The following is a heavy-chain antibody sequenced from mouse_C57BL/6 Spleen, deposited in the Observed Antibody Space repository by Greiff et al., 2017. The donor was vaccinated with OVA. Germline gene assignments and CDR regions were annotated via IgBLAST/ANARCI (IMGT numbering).Heavy chain of an antibody. D-gene: IGHD1-1*01. V-gene: IGHV1-42*01. CDR3: ARLRGSSYVRYFDV. CDR1: GYSFTGYY. Sequence: EVKLVESGPELVKPGASVKISCKASGYSFTGYYMNWVKQSPEKSLEWIGEINPSTGGTTYNQKFKAKATLTVDKSSSTAYMQLKSLTSEDSAVYYCARLRGSSYVRYFDVWGTGTTVTVSS. J-gene: IGHJ1*03. CDR2: INPSTGGT.